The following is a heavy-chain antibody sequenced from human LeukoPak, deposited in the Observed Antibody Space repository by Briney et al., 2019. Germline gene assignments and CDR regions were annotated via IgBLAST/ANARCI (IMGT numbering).Heavy chain of an antibody. Sequence: GGSLRLSCGASGYTFSDYTMNWVRQAPGKGPEWISYISSGGSVMHYADSVKGRFTISRDNVENSLYLQMNSLRVEDTAVYYCTRDLEYWGQGVQVIVSS. J-gene: IGHJ4*02. V-gene: IGHV3-48*01. CDR3: TRDLEY. CDR2: ISSGGSVM. CDR1: GYTFSDYT.